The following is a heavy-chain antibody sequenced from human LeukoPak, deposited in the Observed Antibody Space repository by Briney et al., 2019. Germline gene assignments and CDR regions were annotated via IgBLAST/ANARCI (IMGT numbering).Heavy chain of an antibody. V-gene: IGHV4-39*01. CDR2: IYYSGIT. D-gene: IGHD3-3*01. CDR3: ARAFRGIFGVFEAFDI. Sequence: PSETLSLTCTVSGASISSSDRYWGWIRQPPGKGLEWIGSIYYSGITYHNPSLKSRVTISVDTSNNQFSLKLSSVTAADTAMYYCARAFRGIFGVFEAFDIWGQGTMVTVSS. J-gene: IGHJ3*02. CDR1: GASISSSDRY.